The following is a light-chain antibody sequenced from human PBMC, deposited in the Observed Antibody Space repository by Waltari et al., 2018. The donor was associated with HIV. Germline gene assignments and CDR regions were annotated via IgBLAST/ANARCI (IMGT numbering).Light chain of an antibody. V-gene: IGLV1-47*01. CDR1: SPNIGSNF. CDR3: AAWDDTLSGRV. Sequence: QSVLTQSPSASGTPGQRVIISCSGSSPNIGSNFVYWYQVLPGRAPKLCIFRDNDRPSGAPDRFSASQSGTSASLAISGLRAEDEGHYYCAAWDDTLSGRVFGGGTKLTVL. J-gene: IGLJ3*02. CDR2: RDN.